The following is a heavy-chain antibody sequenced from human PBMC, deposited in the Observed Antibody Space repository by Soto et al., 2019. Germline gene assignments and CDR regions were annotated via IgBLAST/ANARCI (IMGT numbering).Heavy chain of an antibody. V-gene: IGHV3-7*01. Sequence: EVQLVESGGGLVQPGGSLRLSCTASGFTFSSYWMTWVRQAPGKGLEWVANIYPGGSEKYYVESVKGRFTISRDNTRNSLSLQMNSLRAEDTAVYFCARDRGGGLYRAGSDYWGQGTQVTVSS. J-gene: IGHJ4*02. CDR1: GFTFSSYW. CDR2: IYPGGSEK. CDR3: ARDRGGGLYRAGSDY. D-gene: IGHD6-19*01.